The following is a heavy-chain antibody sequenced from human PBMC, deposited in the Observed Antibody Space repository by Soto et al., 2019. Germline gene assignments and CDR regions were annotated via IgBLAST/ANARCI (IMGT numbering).Heavy chain of an antibody. CDR1: GDTFTFYS. D-gene: IGHD3-10*01. CDR3: ASSYGSGYRAFDY. J-gene: IGHJ4*02. Sequence: QVQLVQSGAEVKRPGFSVKVSCKASGDTFTFYSINWVRQAPGLGLEWMGRINPILSMSNYAQRFQGRVTMTADKATRGGCMELNSLRSGDTAMYYCASSYGSGYRAFDYWGQGALVTVSS. CDR2: INPILSMS. V-gene: IGHV1-69*02.